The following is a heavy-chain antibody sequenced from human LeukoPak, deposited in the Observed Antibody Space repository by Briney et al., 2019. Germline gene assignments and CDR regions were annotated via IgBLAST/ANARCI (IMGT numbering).Heavy chain of an antibody. CDR3: ARSRAVYSYADY. J-gene: IGHJ4*02. V-gene: IGHV4-59*01. Sequence: PSETLSLTCTVSGGSISSYYWSWIRQPPGKGLEWIGYIYYSGSTNYNPSLKSRVTISVDTSKNQFSLKLSSVTAADTAVYYCARSRAVYSYADYWGQGTLVTVSS. D-gene: IGHD5-18*01. CDR2: IYYSGST. CDR1: GGSISSYY.